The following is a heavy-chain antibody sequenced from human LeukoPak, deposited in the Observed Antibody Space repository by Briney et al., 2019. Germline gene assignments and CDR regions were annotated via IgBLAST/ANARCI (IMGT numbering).Heavy chain of an antibody. CDR3: ARALYSGSFYGMDV. Sequence: PGGSLRLSCAASGFAFSSYGMHWVRQAPGKGLEWVAVIWYDGSNKYYADSVKGRFTISRDNSKNTLYLQMNSLRADDTAVYYCARALYSGSFYGMDVWGQGTTVTVSS. V-gene: IGHV3-33*01. CDR1: GFAFSSYG. D-gene: IGHD1-26*01. CDR2: IWYDGSNK. J-gene: IGHJ6*02.